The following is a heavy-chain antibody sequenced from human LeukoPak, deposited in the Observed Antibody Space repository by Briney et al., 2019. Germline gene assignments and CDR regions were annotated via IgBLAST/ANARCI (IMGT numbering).Heavy chain of an antibody. D-gene: IGHD2-15*01. J-gene: IGHJ3*02. CDR2: IYYSGST. V-gene: IGHV4-30-2*05. CDR1: GGSISSGGYS. CDR3: ARVGPYCSGGSCYSQAAFDI. Sequence: PSQTLSLTCAVSGGSISSGGYSWSWIRQPPGRGLEGFRYIYYSGSTYYNPSLKSRVTISVDTSKTQFSLKLSSVTAAETAVYYCARVGPYCSGGSCYSQAAFDIWGQGTMVTVSS.